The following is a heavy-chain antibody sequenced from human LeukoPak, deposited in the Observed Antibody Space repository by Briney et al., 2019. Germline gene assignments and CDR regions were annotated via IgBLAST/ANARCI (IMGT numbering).Heavy chain of an antibody. CDR3: ARDRRTLYGMDV. CDR1: GFTFSSYS. V-gene: IGHV3-21*01. Sequence: GGSLRLSCAASGFTFSSYSMNWVRQAPGKGLEWVSSISSSSSYIYYADSVKGRFTISRDNAKNSLYLQMNSLRAEDTAVYYCARDRRTLYGMDVWGQGTTVTVPS. J-gene: IGHJ6*02. CDR2: ISSSSSYI. D-gene: IGHD1-14*01.